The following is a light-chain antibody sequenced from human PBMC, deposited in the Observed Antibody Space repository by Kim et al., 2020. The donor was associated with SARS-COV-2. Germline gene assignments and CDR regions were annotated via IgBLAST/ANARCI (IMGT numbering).Light chain of an antibody. CDR3: AAWDDSLDGWV. CDR2: NND. CDR1: DYKIGNNT. J-gene: IGLJ3*02. V-gene: IGLV1-44*01. Sequence: GQRVTISRPRRDYKIGNNTGNWYQHLPGTAPNVLIYNNDQRPSGVPDRFSGSKSGTSASLAISGLQSEDEAEYYCAAWDDSLDGWVFAGGTQLTVL.